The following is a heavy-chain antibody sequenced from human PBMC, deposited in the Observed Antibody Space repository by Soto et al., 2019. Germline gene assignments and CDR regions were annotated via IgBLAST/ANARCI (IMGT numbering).Heavy chain of an antibody. Sequence: QVQLVESGGGVVQPGRSLRLSCAASGFTFSSYGMHWVRQAPGKGLEWVAVISYDGSNKYYADSVKGRFTISRDNSKNTLYLQMNSLRAEDTAVYYCAKWYAYCGGDCSHGGDYWGQGTLVTVSS. CDR1: GFTFSSYG. V-gene: IGHV3-30*18. CDR2: ISYDGSNK. CDR3: AKWYAYCGGDCSHGGDY. J-gene: IGHJ4*02. D-gene: IGHD2-21*02.